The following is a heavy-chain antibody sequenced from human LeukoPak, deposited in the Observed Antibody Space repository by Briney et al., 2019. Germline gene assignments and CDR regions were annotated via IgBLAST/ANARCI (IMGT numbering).Heavy chain of an antibody. V-gene: IGHV3-74*01. CDR3: ASDKAGIAVAV. J-gene: IGHJ4*02. Sequence: GGSLRLSCAASGFTFSFYWMHWVRQAPGKGLVWVSRINGDGSSTSYADSVKGRFTISRDNAKNTLYLQMNSPRAEDTAVYYCASDKAGIAVAVWGQGTLVTVSS. CDR2: INGDGSST. D-gene: IGHD6-19*01. CDR1: GFTFSFYW.